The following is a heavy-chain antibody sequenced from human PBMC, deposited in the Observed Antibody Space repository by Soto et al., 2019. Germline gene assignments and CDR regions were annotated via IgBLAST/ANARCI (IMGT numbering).Heavy chain of an antibody. V-gene: IGHV3-30*18. CDR2: ISYDGSYK. J-gene: IGHJ4*02. CDR3: AKWNGGFDY. CDR1: GFTFSSYG. Sequence: VGSLRLSCAASGFTFSSYGMHWVRQAPGKGLEWVAVISYDGSYKYYADSVKGRFTISRDNSKNTLYLQMNSLRAEDTAVYYCAKWNGGFDYWGQGTLVTVSS. D-gene: IGHD3-16*01.